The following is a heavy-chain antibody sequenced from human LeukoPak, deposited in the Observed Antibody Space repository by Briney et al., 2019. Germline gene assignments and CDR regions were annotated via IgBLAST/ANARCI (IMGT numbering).Heavy chain of an antibody. CDR3: ARDVGS. V-gene: IGHV3-74*01. D-gene: IGHD3-10*01. Sequence: GESLRLSCAASGFRLSSYWMPWVRQAPGKGPVWVSLISNDESTIIYADSVKGRFTISRDNAKDTLYLQMSSLRAEDSAVYYWARDVGSWGQGTLVTVSS. J-gene: IGHJ4*02. CDR2: ISNDESTI. CDR1: GFRLSSYW.